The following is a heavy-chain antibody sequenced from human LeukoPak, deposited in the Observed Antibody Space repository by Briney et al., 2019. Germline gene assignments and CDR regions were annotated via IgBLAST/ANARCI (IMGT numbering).Heavy chain of an antibody. V-gene: IGHV4-34*01. CDR2: INHSGST. J-gene: IGHJ4*02. CDR1: GGSFSGYY. Sequence: KPSETLSLTCAVYGGSFSGYYWSWIRQPPGKGLEWIGEINHSGSTNYNPSLKSRVTISVDTSKNQFSLKLSSVTAADTAVYYCASLNYGSGSPFDYWGQRTLVTVSS. CDR3: ASLNYGSGSPFDY. D-gene: IGHD3-10*01.